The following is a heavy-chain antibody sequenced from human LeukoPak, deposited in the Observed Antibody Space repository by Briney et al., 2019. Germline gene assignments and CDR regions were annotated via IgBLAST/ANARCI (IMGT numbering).Heavy chain of an antibody. J-gene: IGHJ4*02. CDR3: ARNVDSGGFD. D-gene: IGHD6-19*01. CDR1: GGSISSGGYY. V-gene: IGHV4-31*03. Sequence: PPQTLSLTCTVSGGSISSGGYYWHWIRQHPGKGLEWIGFIYYSGSTYYNPSLRSRVTISLDRSKDQFSLRLRSVTAADTAVYYCARNVDSGGFDWGQGTLVTVSS. CDR2: IYYSGST.